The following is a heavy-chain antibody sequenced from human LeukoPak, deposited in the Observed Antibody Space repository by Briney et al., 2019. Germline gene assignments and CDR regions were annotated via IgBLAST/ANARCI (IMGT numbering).Heavy chain of an antibody. CDR1: GFTVSSNY. Sequence: GGSLRLSCAASGFTVSSNYMSWVRQAPGKGLEWVSVIYSGGSTYYADSVKGRFTISRDNSKNTLYLQMNSLRAEDTAVYYCARDFRAMIVVVLKDDAFDIWGQGTMVTVSS. D-gene: IGHD3-22*01. CDR3: ARDFRAMIVVVLKDDAFDI. J-gene: IGHJ3*02. V-gene: IGHV3-53*01. CDR2: IYSGGST.